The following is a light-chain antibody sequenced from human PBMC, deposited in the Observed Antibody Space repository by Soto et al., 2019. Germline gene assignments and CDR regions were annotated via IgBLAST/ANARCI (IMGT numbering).Light chain of an antibody. V-gene: IGKV3-15*01. CDR3: QQYDNWPRT. Sequence: EIVMTQSPATLSVSXXEGCTLSCRASQSISRNLAWYQQKPGQAPRLLIYGTSTRATGIPARFSGSGSGTEFTLTISSLQSEDFAFYYCQQYDNWPRTFGQGTKV. CDR1: QSISRN. J-gene: IGKJ1*01. CDR2: GTS.